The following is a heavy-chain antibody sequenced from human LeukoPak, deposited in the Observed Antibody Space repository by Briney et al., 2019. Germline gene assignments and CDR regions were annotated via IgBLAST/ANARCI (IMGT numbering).Heavy chain of an antibody. CDR2: IYSGGST. J-gene: IGHJ3*02. Sequence: PGGSLRLSCAASGFTVSSNYMSWVRQAPGKGLEWVSVIYSGGSTYYADSVKGRFTISRDNSKNTLYLQMNSLRAEDTGVYYCARLSLYYYGSGSFEYDAFDIWGQGTMVTVSS. D-gene: IGHD3-10*01. CDR3: ARLSLYYYGSGSFEYDAFDI. V-gene: IGHV3-66*04. CDR1: GFTVSSNY.